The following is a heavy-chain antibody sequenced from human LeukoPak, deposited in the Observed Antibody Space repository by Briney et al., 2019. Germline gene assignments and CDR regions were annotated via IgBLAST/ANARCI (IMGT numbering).Heavy chain of an antibody. Sequence: PGGSLRLSCAASGFTVSSNYMSWVRQAPGKGLEWVSVIYSGGGTYYADSVKGRFTISRDNSKNTLYLQMNSLRAEDTAVYYCARDSFVRYRYSGSHFLDWGQGTLVTVSS. CDR3: ARDSFVRYRYSGSHFLD. V-gene: IGHV3-53*01. CDR2: IYSGGGT. CDR1: GFTVSSNY. D-gene: IGHD1-26*01. J-gene: IGHJ4*02.